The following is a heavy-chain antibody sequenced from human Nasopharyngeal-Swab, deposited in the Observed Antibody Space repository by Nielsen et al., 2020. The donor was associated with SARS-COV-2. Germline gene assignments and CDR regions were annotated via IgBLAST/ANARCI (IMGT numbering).Heavy chain of an antibody. D-gene: IGHD2-2*01. J-gene: IGHJ6*03. CDR2: VSWNSGTL. CDR1: RFTFENYA. CDR3: AKANLGYCSSASCYPYFYYMDV. Sequence: GGSLRLSCVASRFTFENYAMHWVGQSPGKGLEWVSGVSWNSGTLTYADSVKGRFTISRDNAKNSLYLQMNSLRSEDTAFYYCAKANLGYCSSASCYPYFYYMDVWGKGTTVTVSS. V-gene: IGHV3-9*01.